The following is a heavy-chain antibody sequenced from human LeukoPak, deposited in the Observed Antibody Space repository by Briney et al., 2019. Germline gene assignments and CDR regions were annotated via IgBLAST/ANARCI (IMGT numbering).Heavy chain of an antibody. CDR3: ARGTLAAGNAFDI. D-gene: IGHD6-13*01. V-gene: IGHV4-59*01. CDR1: GGSISSYY. J-gene: IGHJ3*02. Sequence: SETLSLTCTVSGGSISSYYWSWIRQPPGKGLEWIGYIYYNGSTNYNPSLKSRVTISVDTSKNQFSLKLSSVTAADTAVYYCARGTLAAGNAFDIWGQGTMVTVSS. CDR2: IYYNGST.